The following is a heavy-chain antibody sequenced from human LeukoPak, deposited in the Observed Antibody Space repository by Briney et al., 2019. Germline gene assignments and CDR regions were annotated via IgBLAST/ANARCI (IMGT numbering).Heavy chain of an antibody. CDR3: AIHGGGTIRIEAFDV. D-gene: IGHD3-3*01. CDR2: ISGDGRDI. V-gene: IGHV3-23*01. J-gene: IGHJ3*01. Sequence: GGSLRLSCAASAFTFSSYGMSWGRHAPGKGLEWVSAISGDGRDIFYADAVKGRFTISRDNSKNTLYLQMNSLRDEDTALYYCAIHGGGTIRIEAFDVWGQGTMVTISS. CDR1: AFTFSSYG.